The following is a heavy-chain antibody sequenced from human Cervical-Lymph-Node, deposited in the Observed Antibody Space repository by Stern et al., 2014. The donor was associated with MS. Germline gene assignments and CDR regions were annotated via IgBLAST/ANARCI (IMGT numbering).Heavy chain of an antibody. CDR2: IFPRDSNT. V-gene: IGHV5-51*03. CDR3: ARSPATPSGYDRFDY. Sequence: EVQLLESGAEVKKPGESLKISCEASGYLFDDYWIGWVRQMSGRGLELVAIIFPRDSNTRYSPSVQGQVTISADKSISTAYLQWSSLKASDPAFYYGARSPATPSGYDRFDYWGQGALVTVSS. J-gene: IGHJ4*02. D-gene: IGHD5-12*01. CDR1: GYLFDDYW.